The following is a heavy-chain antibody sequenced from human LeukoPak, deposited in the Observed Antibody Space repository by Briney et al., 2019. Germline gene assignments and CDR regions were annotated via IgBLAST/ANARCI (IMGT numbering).Heavy chain of an antibody. J-gene: IGHJ4*02. D-gene: IGHD3-9*01. Sequence: KPSETLSLTCTVSGGSISSSSYYWGWIRQPPGKGLEWIGSIYYSGSTYYNPSLKSRVTISVDTSKNQFSLKLSSVTAADTAVYYCARRGDRILRYLPWGYWGQGTLVTVSS. V-gene: IGHV4-39*01. CDR1: GGSISSSSYY. CDR3: ARRGDRILRYLPWGY. CDR2: IYYSGST.